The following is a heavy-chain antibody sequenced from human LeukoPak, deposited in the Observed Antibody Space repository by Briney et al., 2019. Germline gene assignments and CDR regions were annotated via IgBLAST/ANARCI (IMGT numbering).Heavy chain of an antibody. V-gene: IGHV3-23*01. CDR3: ARESPYFQY. CDR2: ISGGGDST. Sequence: WGSLRVSCAASVFIFSSYAMAWVRQAPGKGVAWVSVISGGGDSTYYADSVKCRFTISRDNTKNTLYLQMNSLRAVDTAVYYCARESPYFQYWGQGTLVTVSS. CDR1: VFIFSSYA. J-gene: IGHJ4*02.